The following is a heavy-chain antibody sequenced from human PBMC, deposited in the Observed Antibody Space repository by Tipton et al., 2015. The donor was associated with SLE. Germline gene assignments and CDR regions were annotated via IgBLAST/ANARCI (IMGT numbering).Heavy chain of an antibody. V-gene: IGHV3-23*01. CDR2: IRGTGDRK. CDR3: AKGGGVLTGDSDAFDV. D-gene: IGHD3-9*01. Sequence: GSLRLSCAASGFTFKNCGMNWVRQAPGRGLEWVSGIRGTGDRKYYAESVKGRFTISRDNSKYMVYLQMNSLRGEDTAVYFCAKGGGVLTGDSDAFDVWGQGTMVTVSS. CDR1: GFTFKNCG. J-gene: IGHJ3*01.